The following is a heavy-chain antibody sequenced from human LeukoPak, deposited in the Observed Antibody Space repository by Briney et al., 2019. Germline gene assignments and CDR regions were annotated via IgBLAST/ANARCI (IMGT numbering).Heavy chain of an antibody. CDR1: GFSFSNYG. J-gene: IGHJ3*02. Sequence: PGGSLRLSCAASGFSFSNYGMHWVRQAPGKGLEWLGVISYDGSNKYFADSVKGRFTMSRDNSKYTVSLQMDSLRVEDTALYYCAKLSGADGFDIWGQGTMVTVSS. CDR2: ISYDGSNK. V-gene: IGHV3-30*18. CDR3: AKLSGADGFDI. D-gene: IGHD3-3*01.